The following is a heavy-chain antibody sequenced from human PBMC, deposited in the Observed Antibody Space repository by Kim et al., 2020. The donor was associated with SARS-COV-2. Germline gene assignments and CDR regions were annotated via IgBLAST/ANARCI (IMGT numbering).Heavy chain of an antibody. CDR2: ISSSGSTI. J-gene: IGHJ6*02. D-gene: IGHD3-10*01. V-gene: IGHV3-48*03. CDR1: GFTFSSYE. Sequence: GGSLRLSCAASGFTFSSYEMNWVRQAPGKGLEWVSYISSSGSTIYYADSVKGRFTISRDNAKNSLYLQMNSLRAEDTAVYYCARGRFGELLPYGMDVWGQGTTVTVSS. CDR3: ARGRFGELLPYGMDV.